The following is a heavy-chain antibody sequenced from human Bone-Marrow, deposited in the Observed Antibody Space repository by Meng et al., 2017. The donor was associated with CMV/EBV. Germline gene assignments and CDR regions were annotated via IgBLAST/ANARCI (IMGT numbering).Heavy chain of an antibody. J-gene: IGHJ5*02. V-gene: IGHV1-2*02. Sequence: ASVKVSCKASGYTFTGYYPHWVRQAPGQGLKWMGWIIPHNGATNYAQKFQGRVNMTRDTSISTAYIELKRLRYDDTAVYYCARESGYCSHGVCYSEWLDPWGQGTQVTVSS. CDR1: GYTFTGYY. CDR2: IIPHNGAT. D-gene: IGHD2-8*01. CDR3: ARESGYCSHGVCYSEWLDP.